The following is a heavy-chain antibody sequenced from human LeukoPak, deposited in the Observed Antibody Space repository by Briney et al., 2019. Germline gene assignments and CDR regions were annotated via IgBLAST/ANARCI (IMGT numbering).Heavy chain of an antibody. Sequence: SVKVSCKASGHSISNFAVSWVRQAPGQGFEWMGGIIPIFGTADYAQRFQGRVTITADQSTSTTYMALSSLRSEDTATYYCTTRGCNAGGCYSSFYYYYGLHFWGQGTTVSVSS. J-gene: IGHJ6*02. V-gene: IGHV1-69*01. CDR1: GHSISNFA. CDR2: IIPIFGTA. CDR3: TTRGCNAGGCYSSFYYYYGLHF. D-gene: IGHD2-15*01.